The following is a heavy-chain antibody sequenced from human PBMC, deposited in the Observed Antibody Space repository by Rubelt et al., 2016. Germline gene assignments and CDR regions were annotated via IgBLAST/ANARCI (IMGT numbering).Heavy chain of an antibody. CDR2: IGISVGST. CDR1: GFAFSSYA. V-gene: IGHV3-23*01. J-gene: IGHJ6*03. CDR3: ARGGGSYPRKDYYYMDV. Sequence: QLLESGGALVQPGGSLRLSCAASGFAFSSYAMTWVRQAPGKGLEWVSGIGISVGSTYYTDSVKGRFTISRDTSKNTLYLQMNSLGAEDTAVYYCARGGGSYPRKDYYYMDVWGKGTTVTVSS. D-gene: IGHD1-26*01.